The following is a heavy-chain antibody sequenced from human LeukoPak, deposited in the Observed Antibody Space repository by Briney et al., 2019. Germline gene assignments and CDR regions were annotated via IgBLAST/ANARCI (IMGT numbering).Heavy chain of an antibody. D-gene: IGHD1-26*01. CDR2: IHNSGST. J-gene: IGHJ4*02. V-gene: IGHV4-59*11. CDR1: GASISSHY. Sequence: SETLSHTCTVSGASISSHYWTWIRQPPGKGLEYIGYIHNSGSTNYNPSLKSRVTISVDTSKNQFSLKLTSVTAADTAVYYCAITSAYKGVGALDYWGQGTLVAVST. CDR3: AITSAYKGVGALDY.